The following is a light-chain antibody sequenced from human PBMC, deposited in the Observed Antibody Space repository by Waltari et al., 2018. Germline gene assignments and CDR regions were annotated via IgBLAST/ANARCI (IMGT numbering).Light chain of an antibody. J-gene: IGLJ1*01. CDR3: SSYTTNSTYV. CDR2: DVS. CDR1: SSDVGPYKY. V-gene: IGLV2-14*03. Sequence: QSALTQPASVSGSPGQSLTITCTGSSSDVGPYKYVPWCQQHPGKAPKLLIYDVSERPSGVSNRFSASKSGNTASLTISGLQAEDEADYYCSSYTTNSTYVFGTGTKVTVL.